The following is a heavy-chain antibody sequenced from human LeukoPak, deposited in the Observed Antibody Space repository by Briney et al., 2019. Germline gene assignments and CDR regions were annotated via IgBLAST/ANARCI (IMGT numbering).Heavy chain of an antibody. CDR1: GYTFTGYY. D-gene: IGHD6-6*01. CDR2: INPNSGGT. CDR3: ARTPRQYSSSYNWFDP. V-gene: IGHV1-2*06. J-gene: IGHJ5*02. Sequence: ASVKVSCKASGYTFTGYYMHWVRQAPGQGLEWMGRINPNSGGTNYAQKFQGSVTMTRDTSISTAYMELSRLRSDDTAVYYCARTPRQYSSSYNWFDPWGQGTLVTVSS.